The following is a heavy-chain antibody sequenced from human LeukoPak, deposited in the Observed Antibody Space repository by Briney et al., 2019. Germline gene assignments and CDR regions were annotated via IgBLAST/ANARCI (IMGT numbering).Heavy chain of an antibody. CDR3: AKAPRGIIVVVPVDY. Sequence: GASVKVSCKASGYTFTGYYMHWVRQAPGQGLEWMGWINPNSGGTNYAQKFQGRVTMTRDTSTSTAYMELSRLRAEDTAVYYCAKAPRGIIVVVPVDYWGQGTLVTVSS. CDR1: GYTFTGYY. CDR2: INPNSGGT. V-gene: IGHV1-2*02. J-gene: IGHJ4*02. D-gene: IGHD3-22*01.